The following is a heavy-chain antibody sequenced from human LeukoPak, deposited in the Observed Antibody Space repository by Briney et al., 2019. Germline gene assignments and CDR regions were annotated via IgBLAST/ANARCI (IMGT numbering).Heavy chain of an antibody. D-gene: IGHD6-13*01. CDR3: ARDLGAAAGPDAFDI. CDR1: GYTFTGYY. J-gene: IGHJ3*02. CDR2: INPNSGGT. V-gene: IGHV1-2*04. Sequence: ASVKVSCKASGYTFTGYYMHWVRQAPGQGLEWMGWINPNSGGTNYAQKFQGWVTMTRDTSISTAYMELSRLRSDDTAVYYCARDLGAAAGPDAFDIWGQGTMVTVSS.